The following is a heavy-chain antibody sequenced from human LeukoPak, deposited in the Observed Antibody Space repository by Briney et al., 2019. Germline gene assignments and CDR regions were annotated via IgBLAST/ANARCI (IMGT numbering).Heavy chain of an antibody. V-gene: IGHV3-30*02. CDR1: GFTFSSYG. CDR3: AKDKGGSGSYYPNWFDP. Sequence: GGSLRLSCAASGFTFSSYGMHSVRQAPGKGLEWVALIRYDGSNKYYADSVKGRFTISRDNSKNTLYLQMNSLRAEDTAVYYCAKDKGGSGSYYPNWFDPWGQGTLVTVSS. J-gene: IGHJ5*02. D-gene: IGHD3-10*01. CDR2: IRYDGSNK.